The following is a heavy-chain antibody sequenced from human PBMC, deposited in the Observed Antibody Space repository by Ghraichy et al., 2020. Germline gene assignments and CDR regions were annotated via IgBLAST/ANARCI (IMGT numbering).Heavy chain of an antibody. J-gene: IGHJ4*02. CDR3: AKAGPDTAMVPDY. CDR1: GFTFSSYG. CDR2: ISYDGSNK. Sequence: GGSLRLSCAASGFTFSSYGMHWVRQAPGKGLEWVAVISYDGSNKYYADSVKGRFTISRDNSKNTLYLQMNSLRAEDTAVYYCAKAGPDTAMVPDYWGQGTLVTVSS. D-gene: IGHD5-18*01. V-gene: IGHV3-30*18.